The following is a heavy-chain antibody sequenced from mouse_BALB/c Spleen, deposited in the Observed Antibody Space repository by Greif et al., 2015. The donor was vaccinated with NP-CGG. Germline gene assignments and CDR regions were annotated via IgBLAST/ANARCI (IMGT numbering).Heavy chain of an antibody. D-gene: IGHD2-2*01. Sequence: VQLQQSGPELVKPGASVKISCKASGYTFTDYNMHWVKQSHGKSLEWIGYIYPYNGGTGYNQKFKSKATLTVDNSSSTAYMELRSLTSEDSAVYYCARGGLYYGYSYWYFDVWGAGTTVTVSS. V-gene: IGHV1S29*02. CDR1: GYTFTDYN. CDR3: ARGGLYYGYSYWYFDV. J-gene: IGHJ1*01. CDR2: IYPYNGGT.